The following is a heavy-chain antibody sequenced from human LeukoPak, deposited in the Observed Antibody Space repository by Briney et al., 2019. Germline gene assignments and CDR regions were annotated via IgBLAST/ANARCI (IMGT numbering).Heavy chain of an antibody. D-gene: IGHD6-19*01. V-gene: IGHV4-34*01. J-gene: IGHJ6*02. CDR1: GGSFSGYY. CDR2: INHSGST. Sequence: SETLSLTCAVYGGSFSGYYWSWIRQPPGKGLEWIGEINHSGSTNYNPSLKSRVTISVDTSKNQFSLKLSSVTAADTAVYYCARRRHSSWPYYYYGMDVWGQGTTVTVSS. CDR3: ARRRHSSWPYYYYGMDV.